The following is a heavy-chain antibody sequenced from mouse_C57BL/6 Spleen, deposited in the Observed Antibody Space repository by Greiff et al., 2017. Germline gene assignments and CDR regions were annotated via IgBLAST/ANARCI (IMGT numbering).Heavy chain of an antibody. D-gene: IGHD1-1*01. CDR3: ARALTTVVPMDY. CDR1: GFTFSDYG. CDR2: ISSGSSTI. V-gene: IGHV5-17*01. J-gene: IGHJ4*01. Sequence: EVKVVESGGGLVKPGGSLKLSCAASGFTFSDYGMHWVRQAPEKGLEWVAYISSGSSTIYYADTVKGRFTISRDNAKNTLFLQMTSLRSEDTAMYYCARALTTVVPMDYWGQGTSVTVSS.